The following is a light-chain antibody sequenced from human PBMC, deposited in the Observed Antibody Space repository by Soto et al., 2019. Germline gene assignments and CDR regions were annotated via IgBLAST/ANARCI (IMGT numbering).Light chain of an antibody. J-gene: IGLJ3*02. CDR3: AVWDDSLRGWV. CDR2: RNN. V-gene: IGLV1-47*01. Sequence: QSVLTQPPSASGTPGQSVTISCSGSSSNIGTNYVFWYQQLPVTAPNLLIYRNNERPSGVPDRISGSKSATSASLAISGLRSEDDAFYHCAVWDDSLRGWVFGGGTKVTVL. CDR1: SSNIGTNY.